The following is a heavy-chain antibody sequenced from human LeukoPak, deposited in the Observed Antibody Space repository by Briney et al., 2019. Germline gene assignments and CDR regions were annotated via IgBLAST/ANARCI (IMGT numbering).Heavy chain of an antibody. D-gene: IGHD2-2*01. J-gene: IGHJ5*02. V-gene: IGHV4-4*07. CDR3: ARDLVVPPYNWFDP. CDR2: IYSSGST. Sequence: SETLSLTCTVSGGSISSYYWSWIRQPARKGLEWIGRIYSSGSTNYNPSLKGRVAMSVDTSNNQFSLKLSSVTAADTAVYYCARDLVVPPYNWFDPWGQGTLVTVSS. CDR1: GGSISSYY.